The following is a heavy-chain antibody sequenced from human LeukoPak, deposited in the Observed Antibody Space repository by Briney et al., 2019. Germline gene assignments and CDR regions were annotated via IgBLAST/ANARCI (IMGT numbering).Heavy chain of an antibody. D-gene: IGHD3-9*01. V-gene: IGHV3-23*01. CDR3: AKSELRHFDWLPNYFHY. J-gene: IGHJ4*02. CDR1: GFTFSSYA. CDR2: ISGSGGST. Sequence: PGRSLRLSCAASGFTFSSYAVGWVRQAPGRGLEWVSAISGSGGSTYYADSVKGRFTISRDNSKNTLYLQLNSLRAEDTAVYYCAKSELRHFDWLPNYFHYWGQGTLVTVSS.